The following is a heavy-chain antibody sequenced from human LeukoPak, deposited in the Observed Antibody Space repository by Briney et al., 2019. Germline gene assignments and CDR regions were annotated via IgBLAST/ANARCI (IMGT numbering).Heavy chain of an antibody. CDR3: AGGPSYYYDSRWFDP. J-gene: IGHJ5*02. Sequence: GGSLRLSCAASGLTFSNYAMSWVRQAPGKGLDWVSATSGTGGTTYYADSVKGRFTISRDNSKNTLYLQMNSLRAEDTAVYYCAGGPSYYYDSRWFDPWGQGTLVTVSS. D-gene: IGHD3-22*01. CDR1: GLTFSNYA. CDR2: TSGTGGTT. V-gene: IGHV3-23*01.